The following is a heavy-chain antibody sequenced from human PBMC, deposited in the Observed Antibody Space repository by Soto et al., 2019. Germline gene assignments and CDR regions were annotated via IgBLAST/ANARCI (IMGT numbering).Heavy chain of an antibody. CDR1: GYTFTSYG. J-gene: IGHJ4*02. CDR2: ISAYNGNT. CDR3: AARTTGLYSSSQATFDY. D-gene: IGHD6-6*01. Sequence: ASVKVSCKASGYTFTSYGISWVRQAPGQGLEWMGWISAYNGNTNYAQKLQGRVTMTTDTSTSTAYMELRSLRSDDTAVYYCAARTTGLYSSSQATFDYWGQGTLVTVSS. V-gene: IGHV1-18*01.